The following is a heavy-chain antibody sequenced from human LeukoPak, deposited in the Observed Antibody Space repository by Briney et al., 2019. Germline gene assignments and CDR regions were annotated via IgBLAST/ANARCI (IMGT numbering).Heavy chain of an antibody. J-gene: IGHJ2*01. CDR2: IWYDGSNT. D-gene: IGHD6-19*01. Sequence: GGSLRLSCAASGFSFSGFGMHCVRQAPGKGPECVAVIWYDGSNTYYADSVQGRFTISRDNSKNTVYLQMNSLRGDDTAVYYCARVAVAPIRDWYFDLWGRGTLVSVS. CDR1: GFSFSGFG. V-gene: IGHV3-30*12. CDR3: ARVAVAPIRDWYFDL.